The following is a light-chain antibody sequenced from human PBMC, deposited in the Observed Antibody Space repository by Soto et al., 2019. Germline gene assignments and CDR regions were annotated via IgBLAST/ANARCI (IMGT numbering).Light chain of an antibody. V-gene: IGKV3D-20*02. Sequence: EIVLTQSPGTLSLSPGERATLSCRATESVVSSYLAWYQLKPGQAPRLLIYDASSRATGIPDRFSGTGSGTDFTLTISSLEPDDFAVYYCQQRYNWPLTFGGGTKVDIK. CDR2: DAS. CDR3: QQRYNWPLT. J-gene: IGKJ4*01. CDR1: ESVVSSY.